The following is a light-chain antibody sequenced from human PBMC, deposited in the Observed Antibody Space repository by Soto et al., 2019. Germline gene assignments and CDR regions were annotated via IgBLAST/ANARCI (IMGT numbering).Light chain of an antibody. J-gene: IGLJ1*01. Sequence: QSALTQPPSASGSPGQSVTISCTGTSSDVGGYNYVSWYQQHPGKAPKLMIYDVSKRPSGVPDRFSGSKSGNTASLTVSGLQAEDEDDYYCRSYAGRNTYVFGSGTKVTVL. CDR1: SSDVGGYNY. V-gene: IGLV2-8*01. CDR3: RSYAGRNTYV. CDR2: DVS.